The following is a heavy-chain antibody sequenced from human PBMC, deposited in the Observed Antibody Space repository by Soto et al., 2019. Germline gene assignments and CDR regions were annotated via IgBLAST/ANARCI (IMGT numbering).Heavy chain of an antibody. CDR1: GYTFTGYY. D-gene: IGHD3-3*01. Sequence: ASVKVSCKASGYTFTGYYMHWVRQAPGQGLEWMGWINPNSGGTNYAQKFQGRVTMTRDTSISTAYMELSRLRSDDTAVYYCARSFRFLWGQAARSGYWFDPWGQGTLVTVSS. J-gene: IGHJ5*02. CDR3: ARSFRFLWGQAARSGYWFDP. CDR2: INPNSGGT. V-gene: IGHV1-2*02.